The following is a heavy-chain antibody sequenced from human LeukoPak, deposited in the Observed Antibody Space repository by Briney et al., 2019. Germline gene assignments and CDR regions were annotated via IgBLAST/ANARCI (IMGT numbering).Heavy chain of an antibody. CDR3: ARVRSDSSSWYASRFDY. Sequence: ASVKVSCKASGYTFTGYYMHWVRQAPGQGLEWMGWINPNSGGTNYAQKFQGRVTMTRDTSICTAYMELSRLRSDDTAVYYCARVRSDSSSWYASRFDYWGQGTLVTVSS. V-gene: IGHV1-2*02. CDR2: INPNSGGT. D-gene: IGHD6-13*01. CDR1: GYTFTGYY. J-gene: IGHJ4*02.